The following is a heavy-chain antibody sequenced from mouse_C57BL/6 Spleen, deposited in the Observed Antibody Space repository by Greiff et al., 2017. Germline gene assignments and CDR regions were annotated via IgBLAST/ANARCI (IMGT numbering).Heavy chain of an antibody. CDR3: TQVDSSSRAMDY. D-gene: IGHD1-3*01. CDR1: GFTFSDAW. CDR2: IRNKANNHAT. V-gene: IGHV6-6*01. Sequence: EVKLVESGGGLVQPGGSMKLSCAASGFTFSDAWMDWVRQSPEKGLEWVAEIRNKANNHATYYAESVKGRFTISRDDSKSSVYLQMNSLRAEDTGIYYWTQVDSSSRAMDYWGQGTSVTVSS. J-gene: IGHJ4*01.